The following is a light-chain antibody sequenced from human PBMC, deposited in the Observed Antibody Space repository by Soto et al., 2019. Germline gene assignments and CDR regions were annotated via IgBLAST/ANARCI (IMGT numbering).Light chain of an antibody. V-gene: IGKV3-20*01. CDR2: AAS. CDR3: HQYDMSPPT. J-gene: IGKJ5*01. CDR1: QSVSSY. Sequence: EIVLTQSPGTLSLSPGERATLSCRASQSVSSYFAWYQQKPGQAPRLLIYAASSRATGIPDRFSGSASGTDFTLTISRLEPEDFAVYYCHQYDMSPPTFGQGTRLEIK.